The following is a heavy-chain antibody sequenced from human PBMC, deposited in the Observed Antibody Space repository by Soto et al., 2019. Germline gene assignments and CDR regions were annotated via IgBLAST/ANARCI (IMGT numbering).Heavy chain of an antibody. CDR3: AREAAIVATDTLSAGASFDY. CDR2: IKQDGSEK. D-gene: IGHD5-12*01. V-gene: IGHV3-7*01. J-gene: IGHJ4*02. Sequence: EVQLVESGGGLVQPGGSLRLSCAASGFTFSSYWMSWVRQAPGKGLEWVANIKQDGSEKYYVDSVKGRFTISRDNAKNSLYRQKNSLRVEDTAEYHSAREAAIVATDTLSAGASFDYWGQGTLVTVSS. CDR1: GFTFSSYW.